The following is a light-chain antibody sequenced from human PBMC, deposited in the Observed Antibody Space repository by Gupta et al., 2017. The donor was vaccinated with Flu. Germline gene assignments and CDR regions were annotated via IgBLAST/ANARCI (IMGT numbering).Light chain of an antibody. Sequence: SSELTQSPSVSVSPGQTARITCAVDALPKHFAYWYQQKPGQAPVLVMYKDTERPSAIPDRFSGSSSGTTVTLTIRGIQAEDEGDYYCQSADSSGKYVVFGGGTKLTVL. V-gene: IGLV3-25*02. J-gene: IGLJ2*01. CDR1: ALPKHF. CDR2: KDT. CDR3: QSADSSGKYVV.